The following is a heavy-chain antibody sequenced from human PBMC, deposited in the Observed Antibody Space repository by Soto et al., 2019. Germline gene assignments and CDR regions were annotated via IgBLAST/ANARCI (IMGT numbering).Heavy chain of an antibody. J-gene: IGHJ6*02. V-gene: IGHV1-2*04. CDR2: INPNSGGT. CDR3: ARDHSIAAAATDYGMDV. D-gene: IGHD6-13*01. CDR1: GYTFTGYY. Sequence: ASVKVSCKASGYTFTGYYMHWVRQAPGQGLEWMGWINPNSGGTNYAQKFQGWVTMTRDTSISTAYMELSRLRSDDTAVYYCARDHSIAAAATDYGMDVWGQGTTVTVSS.